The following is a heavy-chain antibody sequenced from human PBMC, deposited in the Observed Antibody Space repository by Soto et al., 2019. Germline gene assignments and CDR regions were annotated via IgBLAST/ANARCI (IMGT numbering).Heavy chain of an antibody. D-gene: IGHD1-26*01. J-gene: IGHJ1*01. CDR1: GFTFSSYW. Sequence: EVQLVESGGGLVRPGGSLRLSCAVSGFTFSSYWMSWVRQTPGTGLEWVANINQGGSEKYYVVSVKSRFTISRDNAKNSLYLPMNSLRAEDTAVCYCAKELIVGADEYFQHWGKGTLVTVSS. CDR2: INQGGSEK. CDR3: AKELIVGADEYFQH. V-gene: IGHV3-7*01.